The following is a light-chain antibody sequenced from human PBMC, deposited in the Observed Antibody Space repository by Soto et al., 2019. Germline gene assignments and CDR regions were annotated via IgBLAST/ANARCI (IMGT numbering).Light chain of an antibody. J-gene: IGLJ1*01. CDR3: SSYASSSTNV. V-gene: IGLV2-14*03. Sequence: QSALTQPASVSGSPGQSITISCTGTSSDVGGYNSVSWYQHHPGKAPKLLLYDVGDRPSGVSDRFSGSKSGNTASLTISGLQAVDEADYYCSSYASSSTNVFGTGTKLTVL. CDR1: SSDVGGYNS. CDR2: DVG.